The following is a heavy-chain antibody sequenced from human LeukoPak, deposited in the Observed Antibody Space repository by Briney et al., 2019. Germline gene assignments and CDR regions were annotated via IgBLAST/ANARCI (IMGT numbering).Heavy chain of an antibody. J-gene: IGHJ5*02. Sequence: PSETLSLTCTVSGLSVSSGTYYWGWLRQPPGKGLEWIGCIHYSGTTNYNPSLKSRFTISVDTSKNHFSLKLTSVTAADTAVYYCARDSETGPGWFDPWGQGTLVTVSS. CDR1: GLSVSSGTYY. V-gene: IGHV4-61*03. D-gene: IGHD3-10*01. CDR2: IHYSGTT. CDR3: ARDSETGPGWFDP.